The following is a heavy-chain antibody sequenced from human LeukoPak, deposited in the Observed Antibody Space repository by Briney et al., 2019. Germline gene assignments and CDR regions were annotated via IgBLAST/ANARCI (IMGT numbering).Heavy chain of an antibody. J-gene: IGHJ4*02. Sequence: SETLSLTCTVSGGSISSGDYYWSWIRQPPGKGLEWIGYTYYSGSTYYNPSLKSRVTISVDTSKNQFSLKLNSVTAADTAVYYCARTGGTIDYWGQGTLVTVSS. CDR3: ARTGGTIDY. V-gene: IGHV4-30-4*01. CDR1: GGSISSGDYY. D-gene: IGHD2-8*02. CDR2: TYYSGST.